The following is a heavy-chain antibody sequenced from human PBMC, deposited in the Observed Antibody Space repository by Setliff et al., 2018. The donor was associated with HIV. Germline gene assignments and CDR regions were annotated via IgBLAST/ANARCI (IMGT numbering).Heavy chain of an antibody. V-gene: IGHV4-59*11. D-gene: IGHD1-1*01. J-gene: IGHJ4*02. CDR2: FYDTGST. Sequence: SETLSLTCIVSSGSISGHYWGWIRQPPGKGLEWIGSFYDTGSTTYNPSLKSRVTISVDTSKNQFSLMLGSMTAADTAVYYCARERLSRLGFDYWGQGTLVTVSS. CDR3: ARERLSRLGFDY. CDR1: SGSISGHY.